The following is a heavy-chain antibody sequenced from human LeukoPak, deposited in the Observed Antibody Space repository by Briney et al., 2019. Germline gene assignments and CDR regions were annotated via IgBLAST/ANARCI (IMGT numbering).Heavy chain of an antibody. CDR2: IRSKAYGGTT. CDR3: TRAHGFYYVHHFDY. J-gene: IGHJ4*02. V-gene: IGHV3-49*04. CDR1: GFTFSSYW. Sequence: GGSLRLSCAASGFTFSSYWMSWVRQAPGKGLEWVGFIRSKAYGGTTEYAASVKGRFTISRDDSKSIAYLQMNSLKTEDTAVYYCTRAHGFYYVHHFDYWGQGTLVTVSS. D-gene: IGHD3-10*02.